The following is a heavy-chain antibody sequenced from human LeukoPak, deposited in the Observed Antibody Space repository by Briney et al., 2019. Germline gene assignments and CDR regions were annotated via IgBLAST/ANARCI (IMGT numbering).Heavy chain of an antibody. CDR2: IIPIFGTA. CDR1: GGTFSSYA. CDR3: ARGYGSGSYEMEPWSLDY. D-gene: IGHD3-10*01. Sequence: GASVKVSCKASGGTFSSYAISWVRQAPGQGLEWMGGIIPIFGTANYAQKFQGRVTITADESTSTAYMELSSLRSEDTAVYYCARGYGSGSYEMEPWSLDYWGQGTLVTVSS. J-gene: IGHJ4*02. V-gene: IGHV1-69*13.